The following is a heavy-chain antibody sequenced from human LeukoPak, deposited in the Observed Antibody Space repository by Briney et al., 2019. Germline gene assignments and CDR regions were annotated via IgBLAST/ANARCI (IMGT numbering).Heavy chain of an antibody. CDR3: ARDQQAYYYYGMDV. V-gene: IGHV1-69*01. CDR1: GGTFSSYA. J-gene: IGHJ6*04. CDR2: IIPIFGAA. Sequence: GSSVKVSCKASGGTFSSYAISWVRQAPGQGLGWMGGIIPIFGAANYAQKFQGRVTITADESTSRAYMELRSLRSEDTAVYYCARDQQAYYYYGMDVWGKGTTVTVSS.